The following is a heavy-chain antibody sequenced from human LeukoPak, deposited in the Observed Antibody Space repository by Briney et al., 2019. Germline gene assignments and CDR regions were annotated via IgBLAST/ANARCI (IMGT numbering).Heavy chain of an antibody. Sequence: ASVKVSCKASGYTFTGYYMHWVRQAPGQGLEWMGWMNPNSGNTGYAQKFQGRVTMTRNTSISTAYMEVSSLRSEDTAVYYCARGYGYSGYDRRIRWWERTKTTWGLIYYFDYWGQGTLVTVSS. V-gene: IGHV1-8*02. CDR2: MNPNSGNT. CDR3: ARGYGYSGYDRRIRWWERTKTTWGLIYYFDY. D-gene: IGHD5-12*01. CDR1: GYTFTGYY. J-gene: IGHJ4*02.